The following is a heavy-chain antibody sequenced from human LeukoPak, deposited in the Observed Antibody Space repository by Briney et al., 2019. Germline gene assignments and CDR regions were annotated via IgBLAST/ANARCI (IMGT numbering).Heavy chain of an antibody. V-gene: IGHV3-21*01. Sequence: GGSLRLSCAASGFTFSSYSMNWVRQAPGKGLEWVSSISSSSTYIYYADSVKGRFTISRDNAKNSLFLQMNSLRAEDTAVYYCASSLAVAGTEGWFDPWGQGNLVTVSS. CDR2: ISSSSTYI. D-gene: IGHD6-13*01. CDR3: ASSLAVAGTEGWFDP. J-gene: IGHJ5*02. CDR1: GFTFSSYS.